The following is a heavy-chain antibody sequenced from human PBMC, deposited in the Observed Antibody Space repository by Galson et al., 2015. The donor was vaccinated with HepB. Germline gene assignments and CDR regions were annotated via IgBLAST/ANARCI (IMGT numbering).Heavy chain of an antibody. Sequence: TLSLTCTVSGGSISSGYYYWSWIRQPAGNGLEWIGRIYTSGSTDYNPSLKSRVTMSVDTSKNQFSLKLSSVTAADTAVYYCARSNWYGREFDYWGQGTLVTVSS. CDR2: IYTSGST. CDR1: GGSISSGYYY. D-gene: IGHD6-13*01. J-gene: IGHJ4*02. V-gene: IGHV4-61*02. CDR3: ARSNWYGREFDY.